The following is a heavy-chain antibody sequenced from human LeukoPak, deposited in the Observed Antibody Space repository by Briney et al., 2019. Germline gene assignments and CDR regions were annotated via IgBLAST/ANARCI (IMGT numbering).Heavy chain of an antibody. Sequence: ASVKVSCKASGYTFTSYAMHWVRQAPGQRLEWMGWINAGNGNTKYSQKFQGRVTITRDTSASTAYMELSSLRSEDTAVYYCARESAAAPKYYFDYWGQGTLVTVSS. J-gene: IGHJ4*02. CDR1: GYTFTSYA. D-gene: IGHD6-13*01. CDR3: ARESAAAPKYYFDY. CDR2: INAGNGNT. V-gene: IGHV1-3*01.